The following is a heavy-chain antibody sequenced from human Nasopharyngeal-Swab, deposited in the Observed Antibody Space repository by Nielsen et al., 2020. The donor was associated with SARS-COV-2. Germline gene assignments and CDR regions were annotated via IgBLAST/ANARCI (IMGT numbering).Heavy chain of an antibody. V-gene: IGHV1-69*13. Sequence: SVKVSCKASGGTFSSYAISWVRQAPGQGLEWMGGIIPIFGTANYAQKFQGRVTITADESTSTAYMELSSLRSVDTAVYYCARDPCGGDCYLDKGFDYWGQGTLVTVS. CDR1: GGTFSSYA. CDR2: IIPIFGTA. CDR3: ARDPCGGDCYLDKGFDY. D-gene: IGHD2-21*02. J-gene: IGHJ4*02.